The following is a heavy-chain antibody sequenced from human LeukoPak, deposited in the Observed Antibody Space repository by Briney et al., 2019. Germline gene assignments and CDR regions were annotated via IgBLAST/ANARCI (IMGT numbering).Heavy chain of an antibody. Sequence: SETLSLTCTVSGGSISSYYWSWIRQPPGKGLEWIGEINHSGSTNYNPSLKSRVTISVDTSKNQFSLKLSSVTAADTAVYYCARGRGSSSSTFQHWGQGTLVTVSS. D-gene: IGHD6-6*01. CDR2: INHSGST. V-gene: IGHV4-34*01. CDR1: GGSISSYY. CDR3: ARGRGSSSSTFQH. J-gene: IGHJ1*01.